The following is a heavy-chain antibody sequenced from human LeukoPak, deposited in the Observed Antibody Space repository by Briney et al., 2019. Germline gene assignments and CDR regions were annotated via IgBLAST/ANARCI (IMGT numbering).Heavy chain of an antibody. CDR3: ARRLCSGGSCYYFDY. D-gene: IGHD2-15*01. Sequence: GESLKISCKGSGYSFTSYWNGWVRQMSGKGLEWMVMIYPGDSDTRYSPSFQGQVTISADKSTSTASLQRSSLKAPNTAMYYCARRLCSGGSCYYFDYWGQGTLVTVSS. CDR2: IYPGDSDT. J-gene: IGHJ4*02. V-gene: IGHV5-51*01. CDR1: GYSFTSYW.